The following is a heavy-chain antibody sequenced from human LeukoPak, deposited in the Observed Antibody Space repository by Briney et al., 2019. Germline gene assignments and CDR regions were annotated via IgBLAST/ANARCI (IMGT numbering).Heavy chain of an antibody. V-gene: IGHV4-4*07. CDR2: IYTSGST. J-gene: IGHJ4*02. CDR3: ARDSEHGGLY. D-gene: IGHD2-15*01. Sequence: SEALSPTCTAPGGSISSHYWNWIRQPAGKGLEWIGRIYTSGSTHYNPSLKSRVSMSVDTSKNQFTLKLSAVTAADTAVYNCARDSEHGGLYWGQGTLVTVSS. CDR1: GGSISSHY.